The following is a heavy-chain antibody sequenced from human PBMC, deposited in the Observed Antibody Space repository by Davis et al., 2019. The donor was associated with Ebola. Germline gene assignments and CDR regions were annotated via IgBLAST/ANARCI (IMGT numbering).Heavy chain of an antibody. J-gene: IGHJ4*02. D-gene: IGHD6-13*01. Sequence: SETLSLTCAVYGDLFSAYYWAWIRQPPGKGLEWIGEINHSGFTNYNPSLKSRVTISVDTSKNQFSLKLSSVTAADTAVYYCAREKGSSWYEGYFDYWGQGTLVTVSS. CDR2: INHSGFT. CDR3: AREKGSSWYEGYFDY. V-gene: IGHV4-34*01. CDR1: GDLFSAYY.